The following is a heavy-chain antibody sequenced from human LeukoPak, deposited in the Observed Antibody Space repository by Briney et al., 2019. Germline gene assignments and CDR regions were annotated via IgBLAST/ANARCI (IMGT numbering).Heavy chain of an antibody. CDR2: ISAYNGNT. CDR3: ARPDYGDYGFDY. Sequence: ASVKVSCKASGYTFTSYGISWVRQAPGQGLEWMGWISAYNGNTNYAQKLQGRVTMTTDTSTSTANMELRSLRSDDTAVYYCARPDYGDYGFDYWGQGTLVTVSS. V-gene: IGHV1-18*01. CDR1: GYTFTSYG. J-gene: IGHJ4*02. D-gene: IGHD4-17*01.